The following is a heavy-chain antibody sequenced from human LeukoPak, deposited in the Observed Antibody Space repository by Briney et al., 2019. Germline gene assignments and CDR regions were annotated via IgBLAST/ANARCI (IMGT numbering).Heavy chain of an antibody. D-gene: IGHD6-19*01. J-gene: IGHJ5*02. Sequence: SETLSLTCTVSGGSISSNSYYWGWIRQPPGKGLEWIGVTYYTGITYYNPSLKSRVTISVDTSKNQFSLKLSSMTAADTAVYYCMRYSSALGWFDPWGQGTLVTVSS. CDR1: GGSISSNSYY. V-gene: IGHV4-39*01. CDR2: TYYTGIT. CDR3: MRYSSALGWFDP.